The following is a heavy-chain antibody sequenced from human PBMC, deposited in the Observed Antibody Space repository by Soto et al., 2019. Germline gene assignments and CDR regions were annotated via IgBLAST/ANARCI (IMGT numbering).Heavy chain of an antibody. Sequence: QVQLVESGGGVVQPGRSLRLSCTTSGFTFSNYGMHWVRQAPGKGLEWLTAIWLDGSNRYYADSVKGRFTISRDNSENTLYLQLNSLRAEDTAVYYCATDAGTVTSTVTSSGVPLRWGQGTLVTVSS. V-gene: IGHV3-33*01. J-gene: IGHJ4*02. D-gene: IGHD4-17*01. CDR2: IWLDGSNR. CDR1: GFTFSNYG. CDR3: ATDAGTVTSTVTSSGVPLR.